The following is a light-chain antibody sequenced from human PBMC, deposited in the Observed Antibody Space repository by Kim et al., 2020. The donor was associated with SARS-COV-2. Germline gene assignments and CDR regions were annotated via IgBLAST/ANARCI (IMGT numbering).Light chain of an antibody. Sequence: SVGDRVTITCRASQSISSYLNWYQQKPGNAPKLLIYAASSLQSGVPSRFSGSGSGTDFTLTISSLQPEDFATYYCQQSYSTPQLTFGGGTKVDIK. CDR2: AAS. CDR3: QQSYSTPQLT. J-gene: IGKJ4*01. V-gene: IGKV1-39*01. CDR1: QSISSY.